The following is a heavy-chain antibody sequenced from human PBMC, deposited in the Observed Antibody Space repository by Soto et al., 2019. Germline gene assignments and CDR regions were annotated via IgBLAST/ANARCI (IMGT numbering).Heavy chain of an antibody. CDR3: AKNPPGPYCHVMDV. CDR1: GFTFSSYA. J-gene: IGHJ6*02. V-gene: IGHV3-23*01. Sequence: GVSLRLSCVASGFTFSSYAMSWVRQAPGKGLEWVSAISGSGGSTYYADSVKGRFTISRDNSKNTLYLQMNSLRAEDTAVYYCAKNPPGPYCHVMDVWGQGTTFTVSS. CDR2: ISGSGGST.